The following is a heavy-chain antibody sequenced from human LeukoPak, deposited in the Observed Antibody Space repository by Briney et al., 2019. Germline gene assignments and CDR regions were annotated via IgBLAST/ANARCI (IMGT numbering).Heavy chain of an antibody. V-gene: IGHV3-74*01. CDR3: ATHIQEGDPYYFDY. D-gene: IGHD2-21*01. CDR2: INSDGSST. Sequence: GGSLRLSCAASGFTFSSYWMHWVRHAPGKGLVWVSRINSDGSSTSYADSVKGRFTISRDNAKNTLYLQMNSLRAEDTAVYYCATHIQEGDPYYFDYWGQGTLVTVSS. CDR1: GFTFSSYW. J-gene: IGHJ4*02.